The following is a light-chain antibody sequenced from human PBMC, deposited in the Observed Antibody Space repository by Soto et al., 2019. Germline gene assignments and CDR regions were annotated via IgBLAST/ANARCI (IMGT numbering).Light chain of an antibody. J-gene: IGKJ5*01. CDR1: QTISSW. Sequence: DIQMTQSPSSLSASVGDRVTIPCRASQTISSWLAWYQQKPGKAPKLLIYKASTLKSGVPSRFSGSGSGTEFTLTISSLEPEDFATYYCQQSYSTPPITFGQGTRLEI. CDR3: QQSYSTPPIT. V-gene: IGKV1-5*03. CDR2: KAS.